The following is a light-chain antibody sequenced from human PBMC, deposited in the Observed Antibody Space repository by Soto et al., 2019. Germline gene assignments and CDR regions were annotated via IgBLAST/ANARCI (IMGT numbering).Light chain of an antibody. CDR2: LAS. CDR3: QQSNTYSWT. CDR1: QSISNW. Sequence: DIQMTQSPSTLSASVGDRVTITCRASQSISNWLAWYQQKPGKAPKLLIYLASSLESGVPSRFSGSGSGTEFTLTISNLQPDDVATYYCQQSNTYSWTFGQGTKVEIK. V-gene: IGKV1-5*03. J-gene: IGKJ1*01.